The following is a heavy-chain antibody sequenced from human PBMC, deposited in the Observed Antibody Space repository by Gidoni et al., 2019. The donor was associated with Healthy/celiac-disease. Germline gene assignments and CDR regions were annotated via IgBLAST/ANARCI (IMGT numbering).Heavy chain of an antibody. CDR1: GFTFSSYA. Sequence: QVQLVESGGGVVQPGRSLRLSCAASGFTFSSYAMHWVRQASGKGLEWVAVISYDGSNKYYADSVKGRFTISRDNSKNTLYLQMNSLRAEDTAVYYCARGPTIFANWFDPWGQGTLVTVSS. CDR3: ARGPTIFANWFDP. V-gene: IGHV3-30-3*01. D-gene: IGHD3-3*01. J-gene: IGHJ5*02. CDR2: ISYDGSNK.